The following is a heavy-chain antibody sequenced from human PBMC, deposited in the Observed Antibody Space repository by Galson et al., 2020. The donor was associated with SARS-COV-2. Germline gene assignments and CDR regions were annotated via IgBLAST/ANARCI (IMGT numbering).Heavy chain of an antibody. V-gene: IGHV3-49*02. CDR2: SESYGGTT. J-gene: IGHJ4*02. Sequence: SESYGGTTEYAASVKGRITMSRDDSKSIAHLQMNSLKAEDTAVYYCTRGLEEVAEFDYWGQGTLVTVSS. CDR3: TRGLEEVAEFDY. D-gene: IGHD6-19*01.